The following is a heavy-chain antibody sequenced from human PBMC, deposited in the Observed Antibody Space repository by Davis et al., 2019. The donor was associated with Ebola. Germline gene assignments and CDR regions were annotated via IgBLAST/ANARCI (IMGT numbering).Heavy chain of an antibody. CDR2: ISGSGGST. CDR3: AKSPTYFPYDIDY. Sequence: GESLKISCTDSVITFSSYAMTWVRQAPGKGLEWVSAISGSGGSTYYADSVKGRFTLSRDNSKNTIYLQMNSLRAEDTAVYFCAKSPTYFPYDIDYWGQGTLVTVSS. V-gene: IGHV3-23*01. CDR1: VITFSSYA. J-gene: IGHJ4*02. D-gene: IGHD3-22*01.